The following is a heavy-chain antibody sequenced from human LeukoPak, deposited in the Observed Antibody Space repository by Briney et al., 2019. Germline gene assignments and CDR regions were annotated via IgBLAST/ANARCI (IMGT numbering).Heavy chain of an antibody. V-gene: IGHV3-21*01. CDR2: ISSSSSYI. CDR3: ARDREMRSGFAFDY. CDR1: GFTFSSYS. Sequence: GGSLRLSCAASGFTFSSYSMNWVRQAPGKGLEWVSSISSSSSYIYYADSVKGRFTISRDNAKNSLYLQMNSPRAEDTAVYYCARDREMRSGFAFDYWGQGTLVTVSS. J-gene: IGHJ4*02. D-gene: IGHD3-10*01.